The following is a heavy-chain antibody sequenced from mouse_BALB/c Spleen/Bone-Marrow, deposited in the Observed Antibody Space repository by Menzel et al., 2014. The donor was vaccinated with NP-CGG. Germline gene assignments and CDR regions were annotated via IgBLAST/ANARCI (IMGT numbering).Heavy chain of an antibody. V-gene: IGHV5-17*02. CDR3: TRGGNWGDFDY. CDR1: GFTFSSFG. J-gene: IGHJ2*01. CDR2: ISSGSTTI. Sequence: EVKLMESGGGLVQPGGPRKISCAASGFTFSSFGMHWVRQAPEKGLEWVAYISSGSTTIFYADTVKGRFTISRDNPKNTLFLQMTSLRSEDTAMYYCTRGGNWGDFDYWGQCTTLTVSS. D-gene: IGHD4-1*01.